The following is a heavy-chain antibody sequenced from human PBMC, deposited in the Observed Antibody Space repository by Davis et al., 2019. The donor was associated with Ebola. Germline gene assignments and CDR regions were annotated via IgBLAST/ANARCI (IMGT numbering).Heavy chain of an antibody. CDR1: GGSFTDYF. CDR3: ARLNQDPLMVLHHFDS. Sequence: MPSDTLSLTCAVYGGSFTDYFWSWIRQPPGKGLEWIGETSHHPDYTNYSPSFGGRVTISVDTSKNQFSLKLISVTAADTAISYCARLNQDPLMVLHHFDSWGQGTRVTVSS. J-gene: IGHJ4*02. D-gene: IGHD3-10*01. CDR2: TSHHPDYT. V-gene: IGHV4-34*01.